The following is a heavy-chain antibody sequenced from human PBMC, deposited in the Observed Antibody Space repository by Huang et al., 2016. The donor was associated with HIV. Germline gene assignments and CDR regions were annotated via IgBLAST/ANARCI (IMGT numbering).Heavy chain of an antibody. J-gene: IGHJ4*02. CDR3: ARPKGTVGLSQFDS. CDR2: IFYSGGA. D-gene: IGHD1-26*01. Sequence: QVQLRESGPTLVKPSETLSLICTVSGGSISGHFWSWIRQSPGKGLEWIGSIFYSGGARYNPSLKSRLSIAVDTSENFFSLKLSSVTAADTAVYYCARPKGTVGLSQFDSWGQGILVSVSS. V-gene: IGHV4-59*11. CDR1: GGSISGHF.